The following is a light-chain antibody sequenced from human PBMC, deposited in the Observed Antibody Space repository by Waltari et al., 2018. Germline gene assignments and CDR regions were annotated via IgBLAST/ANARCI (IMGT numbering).Light chain of an antibody. V-gene: IGLV2-23*01. Sequence: SWYQQHPGKAPKLRIYEGSKRPSGVSNRFSGSRSGNTASLTISGLQAEDEADYYCCSYASSSTLFGGGTRVTVL. CDR2: EGS. CDR3: CSYASSSTL. J-gene: IGLJ2*01.